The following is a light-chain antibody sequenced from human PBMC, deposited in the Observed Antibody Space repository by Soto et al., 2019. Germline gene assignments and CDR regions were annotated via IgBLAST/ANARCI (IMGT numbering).Light chain of an antibody. CDR2: DVS. CDR3: SSFTSSRTTV. V-gene: IGLV2-14*03. CDR1: SSDVGGYNY. Sequence: QSALTQPASVSGCPGQSITISCTGTSSDVGGYNYVSWYQQHPGKVPKLIIFDVSDRPSGVSNRFSGSKSGNTASLTISGLQAEDEADYYCSSFTSSRTTVFGAGTKLTVL. J-gene: IGLJ2*01.